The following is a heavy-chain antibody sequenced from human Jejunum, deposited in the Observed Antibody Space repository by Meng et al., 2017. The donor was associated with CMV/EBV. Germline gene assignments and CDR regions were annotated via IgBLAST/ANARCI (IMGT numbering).Heavy chain of an antibody. D-gene: IGHD5-24*01. J-gene: IGHJ4*02. CDR3: ARDSPLDGYSLLDY. Sequence: QVKLVQSGSELKQHGASVKVSCRPSGYTFTSYAINWVRQAPGQGPDWMGWIDPNTGNPTYDQGFTGRFVFSLDTSVSTAYLQINSLRADDTAVYYCARDSPLDGYSLLDYWGQGTLVTVSS. V-gene: IGHV7-4-1*02. CDR2: IDPNTGNP. CDR1: GYTFTSYA.